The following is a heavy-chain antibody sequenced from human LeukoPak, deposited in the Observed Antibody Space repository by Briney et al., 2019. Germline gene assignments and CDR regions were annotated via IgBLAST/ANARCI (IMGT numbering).Heavy chain of an antibody. V-gene: IGHV3-7*01. CDR2: INPDGSQK. CDR1: GFTFSLYW. J-gene: IGHJ4*02. Sequence: WGSLRLSCAASGFTFSLYWITWVRQSPGKGLEWVADINPDGSQKYSVDSVKGRFTISRDNAKNSLFLQMNSLRVEDTAVYYCAKVAKYYYGSETYYFFEHWGQGTPVTASS. CDR3: AKVAKYYYGSETYYFFEH. D-gene: IGHD3-10*01.